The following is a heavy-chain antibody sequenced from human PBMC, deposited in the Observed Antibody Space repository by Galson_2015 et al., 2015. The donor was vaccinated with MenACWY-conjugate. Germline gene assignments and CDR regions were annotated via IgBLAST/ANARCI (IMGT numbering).Heavy chain of an antibody. CDR2: LKQDGSEI. D-gene: IGHD4-17*01. V-gene: IGHV3-7*03. CDR3: AKGPDGQPSLFDY. CDR1: GFTFSNYW. J-gene: IGHJ4*02. Sequence: SLRLSCAASGFTFSNYWMSWVRQAPGKGLEWVANLKQDGSEIDSVDSMKGRFTVSRDNSKNTLFLQMNSLRAEDTAVYYCAKGPDGQPSLFDYWGQGTLLSVHS.